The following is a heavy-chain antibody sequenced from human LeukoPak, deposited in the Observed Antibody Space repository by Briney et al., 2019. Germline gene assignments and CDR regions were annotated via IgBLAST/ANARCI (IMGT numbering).Heavy chain of an antibody. D-gene: IGHD6-13*01. V-gene: IGHV1-46*03. CDR3: AREPSAAAKMDV. CDR1: GYTFTSYY. J-gene: IGHJ6*04. CDR2: INPSGGST. Sequence: GASVKVSCKASGYTFTSYYMHWVRQARGQGLEWMGIINPSGGSTSYALKFQGRVTMTRDTSTSTVYMELSSLRSVDTAVYYCAREPSAAAKMDVWGKGTTVTVSS.